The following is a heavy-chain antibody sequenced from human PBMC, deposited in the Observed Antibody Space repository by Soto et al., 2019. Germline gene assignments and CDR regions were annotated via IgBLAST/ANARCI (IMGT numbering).Heavy chain of an antibody. D-gene: IGHD2-21*01. J-gene: IGHJ6*04. CDR1: GFNIHDYA. CDR2: FDYNSGRI. CDR3: VKDILPGGADV. V-gene: IGHV3-9*01. Sequence: EVQLVESGGGLVQPGRSLRLSCEVSGFNIHDYAIHWVRQGPGKGLEWVSGFDYNSGRIDYADSVRGRFTTSRDSAKKSRYLQIHILRLDDTAFYYCVKDILPGGADVWGKGTTVTVSS.